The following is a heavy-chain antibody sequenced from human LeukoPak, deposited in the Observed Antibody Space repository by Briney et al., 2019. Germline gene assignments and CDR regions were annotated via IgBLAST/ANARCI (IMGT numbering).Heavy chain of an antibody. CDR3: ARAGPYYYDSSGCDY. CDR2: ISAYNGNT. V-gene: IGHV1-18*01. J-gene: IGHJ4*02. D-gene: IGHD3-22*01. CDR1: GYTFTSYG. Sequence: ASVKVSCMASGYTFTSYGISWVRQAPGQGLEWMGWISAYNGNTNYAQKLQGRVTMTTDTSTSTVYMVLRSLRSDDTAVYYCARAGPYYYDSSGCDYWGQGTLVTVSS.